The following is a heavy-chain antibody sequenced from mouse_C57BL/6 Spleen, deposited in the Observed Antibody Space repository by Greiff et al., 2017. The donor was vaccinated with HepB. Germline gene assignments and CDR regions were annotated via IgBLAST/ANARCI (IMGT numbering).Heavy chain of an antibody. J-gene: IGHJ4*01. D-gene: IGHD1-1*01. CDR3: ARPLYYYGSSYYYAMDY. CDR2: IYPGDGDT. Sequence: VQLQQSGPELVKPGASVKISCKASGYAFSSSWMNWVKQRPGKGLEWIGRIYPGDGDTNYNGKFKGKATLTADKSSSTAYRQLSSLTSEDSAVYFCARPLYYYGSSYYYAMDYWGQGTSVTVSS. CDR1: GYAFSSSW. V-gene: IGHV1-82*01.